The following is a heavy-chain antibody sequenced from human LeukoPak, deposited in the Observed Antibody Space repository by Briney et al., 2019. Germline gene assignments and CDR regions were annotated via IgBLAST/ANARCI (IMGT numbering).Heavy chain of an antibody. D-gene: IGHD5-12*01. Sequence: GGSLRLSCAASGFTLSRNYMSWVRQAPGQGLEGVSDIYSGGSTYYADSVKGRFTISRDNSKNTLYLQMSSLRAEDTAVYYCARGPGGSGYGYWGQGTLVTVSS. CDR3: ARGPGGSGYGY. J-gene: IGHJ4*02. V-gene: IGHV3-66*02. CDR1: GFTLSRNY. CDR2: IYSGGST.